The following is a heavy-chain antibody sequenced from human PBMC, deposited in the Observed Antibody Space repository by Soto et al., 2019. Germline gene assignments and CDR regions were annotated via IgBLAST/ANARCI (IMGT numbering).Heavy chain of an antibody. CDR1: GYSISSDNW. V-gene: IGHV4-28*01. D-gene: IGHD3-22*01. Sequence: SETLSLTCAVPGYSISSDNWWGWIRQPPGKGLEWIGYIFYTGTTYYNLSLKSRVTMSVDTAKDQFSLKLSSVTAADTAVYYCARMGSGDSSGYYYGYDAFDIWGQGTMVTVSS. CDR2: IFYTGTT. J-gene: IGHJ3*02. CDR3: ARMGSGDSSGYYYGYDAFDI.